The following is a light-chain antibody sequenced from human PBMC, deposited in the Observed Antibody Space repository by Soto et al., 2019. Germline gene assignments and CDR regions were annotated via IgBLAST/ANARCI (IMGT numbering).Light chain of an antibody. J-gene: IGKJ1*01. V-gene: IGKV3-15*01. CDR3: QQSYSTPPWT. CDR2: GAS. Sequence: IVMTQSPATLSLSPGERATLSCRASQSVSNNLAWYQQKRGLPPRLLIYGASTRATGIPVRFSGSGSGTDFTLTISSLQSEDFATYYCQQSYSTPPWTFGQGTKVEIK. CDR1: QSVSNN.